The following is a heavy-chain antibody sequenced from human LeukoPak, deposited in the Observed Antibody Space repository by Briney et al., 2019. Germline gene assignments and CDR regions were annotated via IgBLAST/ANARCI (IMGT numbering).Heavy chain of an antibody. V-gene: IGHV3-11*01. J-gene: IGHJ4*02. CDR3: AREGQLVPTDFDY. CDR1: GFTFSDYY. Sequence: GGSLRLSCAASGFTFSDYYMSWIRQAPGKGLEWVSYISSSGSTIYYADSVKGRFTISRDNAKSSLYLQMNSLRAEDTAVYYCAREGQLVPTDFDYWGQGTLVTVSS. CDR2: ISSSGSTI. D-gene: IGHD6-6*01.